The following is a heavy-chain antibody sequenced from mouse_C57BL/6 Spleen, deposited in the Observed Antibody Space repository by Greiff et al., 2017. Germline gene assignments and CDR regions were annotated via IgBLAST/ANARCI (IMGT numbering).Heavy chain of an antibody. V-gene: IGHV1-18*01. D-gene: IGHD1-1*01. CDR2: INPNNGGT. CDR1: GYTFTDYN. J-gene: IGHJ1*03. Sequence: EVQLQQSGPELVKPGASVKIPCKASGYTFTDYNMDWVKQSHGKSLEWIGDINPNNGGTIYNQKFKGKATLTVDKSSSTAYMELRSLTSEDTAVYYCARYYYGSSYGYFDVWGTGTTVIVSS. CDR3: ARYYYGSSYGYFDV.